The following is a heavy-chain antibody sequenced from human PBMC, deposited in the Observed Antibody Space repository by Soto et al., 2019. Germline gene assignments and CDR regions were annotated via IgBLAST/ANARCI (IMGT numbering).Heavy chain of an antibody. D-gene: IGHD3-16*01. CDR3: ARGPHGLSYGDY. Sequence: EVQLVESGGGLVQSGGSLRLSCAASGVTSRSYWHWVRQPPGKGLAWVSRITSDGTGTSYADSVKGRFTISRDNAKNMVYLEMNSLRVEDTAVYYCARGPHGLSYGDYWGQGAQVIVSS. V-gene: IGHV3-74*01. CDR2: ITSDGTGT. J-gene: IGHJ4*01. CDR1: GVTSRSYW.